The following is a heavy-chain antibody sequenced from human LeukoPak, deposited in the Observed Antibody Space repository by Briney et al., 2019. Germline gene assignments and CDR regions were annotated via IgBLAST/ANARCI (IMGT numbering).Heavy chain of an antibody. J-gene: IGHJ4*02. Sequence: ASVKVSCKASGYTFTGYAMNWVRQAPGQGLEWMGWINTNTGNPTYAQGFTGRFVLSLDTSVSTAYLQISGLKAEDTAVYYCARGLSDYYYDSSGYPLWGQGTLVTVSS. CDR2: INTNTGNP. CDR3: ARGLSDYYYDSSGYPL. CDR1: GYTFTGYA. V-gene: IGHV7-4-1*02. D-gene: IGHD3-22*01.